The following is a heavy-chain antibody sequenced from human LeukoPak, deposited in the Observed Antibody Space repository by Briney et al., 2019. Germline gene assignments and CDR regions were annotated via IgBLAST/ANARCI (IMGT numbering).Heavy chain of an antibody. Sequence: PGGSLRLSCAASGFTFSNAWMSWVRQAPGKGLEWVSYISSSSSTIYYADSVKGRFTISRDNAKNSLYLQMNSLRAEDTAVYYCARFESLSSQDFDYWGQGTLVTVSS. CDR3: ARFESLSSQDFDY. J-gene: IGHJ4*02. D-gene: IGHD6-13*01. V-gene: IGHV3-48*04. CDR2: ISSSSSTI. CDR1: GFTFSNAW.